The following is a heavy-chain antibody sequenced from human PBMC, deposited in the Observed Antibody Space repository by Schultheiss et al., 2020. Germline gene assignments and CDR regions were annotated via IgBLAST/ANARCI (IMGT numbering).Heavy chain of an antibody. CDR2: IYPGDSDT. D-gene: IGHD6-19*01. CDR3: ARAYTSGRIEN. J-gene: IGHJ4*02. CDR1: GYSFTSYW. V-gene: IGHV5-51*01. Sequence: GESLKISCKGSGYSFTSYWIGWVRQMPGKGMEWMGIIYPGDSDTRYSPSFQGQVTISADKSISTAYLQWSSLKASDIALYYCARAYTSGRIENWGQGTLVTVSS.